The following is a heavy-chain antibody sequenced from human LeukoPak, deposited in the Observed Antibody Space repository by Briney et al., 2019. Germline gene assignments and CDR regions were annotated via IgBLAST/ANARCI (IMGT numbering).Heavy chain of an antibody. CDR2: ISSGSSII. J-gene: IGHJ4*02. CDR3: ARDPGRCTSTSCYPDY. D-gene: IGHD2-2*01. Sequence: GGSLRLSCAASGFSFSTYSMNWVRQAPGKGLEWVSYISSGSSIIYYADSVKGRFTISRDNAKNSLCLQMNSLRAEDTAVYFCARDPGRCTSTSCYPDYWGQGTLVTVSS. V-gene: IGHV3-48*01. CDR1: GFSFSTYS.